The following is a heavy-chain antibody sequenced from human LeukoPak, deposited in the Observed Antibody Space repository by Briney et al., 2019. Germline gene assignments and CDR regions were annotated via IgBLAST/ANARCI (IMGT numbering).Heavy chain of an antibody. Sequence: PSETLSLTCTVSGDSTSNFYWNWIRQSPGKGLEWIGNIHYSGSSVYNPSLKSRGTISIDTSRRQFFLKLNSVTAADTAVYFCALAPNSNWFDFWGPGILVIVSS. CDR3: ALAPNSNWFDF. CDR1: GDSTSNFY. D-gene: IGHD2-8*01. CDR2: IHYSGSS. J-gene: IGHJ5*01. V-gene: IGHV4-59*03.